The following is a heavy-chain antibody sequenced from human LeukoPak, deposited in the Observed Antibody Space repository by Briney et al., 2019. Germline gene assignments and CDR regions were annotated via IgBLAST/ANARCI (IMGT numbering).Heavy chain of an antibody. CDR2: IGISSGNT. J-gene: IGHJ4*02. CDR1: GFTFSDYS. V-gene: IGHV3-48*04. D-gene: IGHD1-1*01. CDR3: ARDHNYAFDN. Sequence: GGSLRLSCAASGFTFSDYSMNWVRQAPAKGLEWISYIGISSGNTKYADSVKGRFTISGDNAKNSLYLQMNSLRVEDTAVYYCARDHNYAFDNWGQGTLVTVSS.